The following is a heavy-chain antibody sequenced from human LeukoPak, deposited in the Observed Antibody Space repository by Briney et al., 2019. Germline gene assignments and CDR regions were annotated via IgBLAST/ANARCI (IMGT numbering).Heavy chain of an antibody. CDR3: ARQSFDAFDI. CDR2: IYYSGST. V-gene: IGHV4-59*08. J-gene: IGHJ3*02. CDR1: GGSISSYY. Sequence: SETLSLTCTVSGGSISSYYWSWIRQPPGKRLEWIGYIYYSGSTNYNPSLKSRVTISVDTSKNQFSLKLSSVAAADTAVYYCARQSFDAFDIWGQGTMVTVSS.